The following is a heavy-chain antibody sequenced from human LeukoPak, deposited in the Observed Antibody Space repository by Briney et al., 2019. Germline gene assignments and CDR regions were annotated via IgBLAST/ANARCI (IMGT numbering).Heavy chain of an antibody. CDR1: GGSISSTSYY. V-gene: IGHV4-39*07. D-gene: IGHD2-2*03. Sequence: SETLSPTCTVSGGSISSTSYYWGWIRQPPGKGLEWIGSIYYSGSTYYSPSLKSRVTISVDTSKNQFSLKLSSVTAADTAVYYCARLLRVGYCSTTTCNWFDPWGQGTLVTVSS. J-gene: IGHJ5*02. CDR2: IYYSGST. CDR3: ARLLRVGYCSTTTCNWFDP.